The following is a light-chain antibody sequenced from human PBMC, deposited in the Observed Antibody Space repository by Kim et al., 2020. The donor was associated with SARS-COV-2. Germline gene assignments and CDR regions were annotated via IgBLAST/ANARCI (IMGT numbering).Light chain of an antibody. J-gene: IGKJ2*01. Sequence: EIMMTQSPATLSVSPGERATLSCRASQSVSSDLAWYQQKPGQAPRLLIYGASTRATGIPARFSGNGSGTEFTLTISSLQSEDFAVYYCQQYNNWPYTFGQGTKLEI. V-gene: IGKV3-15*01. CDR1: QSVSSD. CDR3: QQYNNWPYT. CDR2: GAS.